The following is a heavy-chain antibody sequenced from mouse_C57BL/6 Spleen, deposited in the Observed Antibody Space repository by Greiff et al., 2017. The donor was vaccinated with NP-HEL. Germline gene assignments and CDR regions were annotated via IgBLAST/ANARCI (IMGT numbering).Heavy chain of an antibody. CDR2: IWGDGST. CDR3: AKHYCDSYGYFDV. V-gene: IGHV2-3*01. D-gene: IGHD2-4*01. CDR1: GFSLTSYG. Sequence: QVQLKESGPGLVAPSQSLSITCTVSGFSLTSYGVSWVRQPPGKGLEWLGVIWGDGSTNYHSALLSRLSIRKDNSKGQISLILNSLQTNDTTTYDCAKHYCDSYGYFDVWGTGTTVTVSS. J-gene: IGHJ1*03.